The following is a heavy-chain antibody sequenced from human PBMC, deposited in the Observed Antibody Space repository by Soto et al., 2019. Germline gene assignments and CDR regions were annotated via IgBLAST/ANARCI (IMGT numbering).Heavy chain of an antibody. V-gene: IGHV4-38-2*02. J-gene: IGHJ4*02. Sequence: PSETLPLTCAVSGYSISSGYYWGWIRQPPGKGLEWIGSIYHSGSTYYNPSLKSRVTISVDTSKNQFSLKLSSVTAADTAVYYCARDLGGYDFWSGSIVFDYWGQGTLVTVSS. CDR3: ARDLGGYDFWSGSIVFDY. CDR2: IYHSGST. CDR1: GYSISSGYY. D-gene: IGHD3-3*01.